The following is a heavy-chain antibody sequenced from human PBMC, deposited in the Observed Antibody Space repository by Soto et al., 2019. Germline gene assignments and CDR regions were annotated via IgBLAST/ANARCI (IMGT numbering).Heavy chain of an antibody. Sequence: EVQVLESGGDLVQPGGSLRLSCAASGFTFSSYAMSWVRRAPGKGLEWVSAISDSGGSTYYADSVKGRFTISRDNSKNTLFLQMNSLRAEDTAVYYCAKGITMVRGLISYYYYGMDVWGQGTTVTVSS. CDR3: AKGITMVRGLISYYYYGMDV. V-gene: IGHV3-23*01. J-gene: IGHJ6*02. CDR1: GFTFSSYA. D-gene: IGHD3-10*01. CDR2: ISDSGGST.